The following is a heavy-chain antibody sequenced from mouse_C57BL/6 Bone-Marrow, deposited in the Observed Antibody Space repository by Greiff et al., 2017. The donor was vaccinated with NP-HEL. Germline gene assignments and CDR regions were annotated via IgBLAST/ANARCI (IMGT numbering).Heavy chain of an antibody. V-gene: IGHV1-82*01. D-gene: IGHD1-1*01. Sequence: VKLMESGPELVKPGASVKISCKASGYAFSSSWMNWVKQRPGKGLEWIGRIYPGDGDTNYNGKFKGKATLTADKSSSTAYMQLSSLTSEDSAVYFCARVYYYGRGWYFDVWGTGTTVTVSS. CDR2: IYPGDGDT. CDR3: ARVYYYGRGWYFDV. CDR1: GYAFSSSW. J-gene: IGHJ1*03.